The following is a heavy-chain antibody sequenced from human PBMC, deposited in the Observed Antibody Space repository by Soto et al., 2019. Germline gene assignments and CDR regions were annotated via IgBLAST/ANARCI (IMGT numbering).Heavy chain of an antibody. Sequence: EGSLRLSCAASGFTVSSNYMILVRQAPGKGLEWVSVIYSGGSTYYADSVKGRFTISRDNSKNTLYLQMNSLRAEDTAVYYCARAPSAWYYGMDVWGQGTTVTVSS. V-gene: IGHV3-66*01. J-gene: IGHJ6*02. CDR2: IYSGGST. CDR1: GFTVSSNY. CDR3: ARAPSAWYYGMDV.